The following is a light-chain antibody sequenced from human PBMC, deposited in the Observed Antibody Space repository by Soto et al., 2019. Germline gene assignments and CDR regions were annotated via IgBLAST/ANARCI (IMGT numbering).Light chain of an antibody. CDR1: QGISSF. J-gene: IGKJ4*01. CDR2: AAS. CDR3: QQLNSFPLT. V-gene: IGKV1-9*01. Sequence: DIEITQSPSTLSASVGDKVTITCRASQGISSFLAWYQQKPGKAPKLLIYAASTLQSGVPSRFRGSGSGTEFTLTISRLQPEDFSTYYCQQLNSFPLTFGGGTKVDIK.